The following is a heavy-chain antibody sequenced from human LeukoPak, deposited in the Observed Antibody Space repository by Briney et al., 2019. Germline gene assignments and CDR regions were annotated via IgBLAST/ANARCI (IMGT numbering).Heavy chain of an antibody. CDR3: ARDLLYVASSGYYPFDY. V-gene: IGHV3-23*01. CDR2: ISGSGSST. J-gene: IGHJ4*02. D-gene: IGHD3-22*01. Sequence: GGSLRLSCAASGFTFGSYAMSWVRQAPGKGLEWVSAISGSGSSTYYADSVKGRFTISRDNAKNSLYLQMNSLRAEDTALYYCARDLLYVASSGYYPFDYWGQGTLVTVSS. CDR1: GFTFGSYA.